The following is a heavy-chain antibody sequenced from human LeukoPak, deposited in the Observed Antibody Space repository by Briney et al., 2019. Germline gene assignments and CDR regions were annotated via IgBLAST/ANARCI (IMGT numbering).Heavy chain of an antibody. CDR3: ARTDDFWSGYGFYYYMNV. Sequence: GGSLRLSCAASGLTFSRYWMSWVRQAPGKGLEWVANIKQDGSEKYYVDSVKGRFTISRDNAKNSLYLQMNSLRAEDTAVYYCARTDDFWSGYGFYYYMNVWGKGTTVTVSS. CDR1: GLTFSRYW. D-gene: IGHD3-3*01. CDR2: IKQDGSEK. V-gene: IGHV3-7*01. J-gene: IGHJ6*03.